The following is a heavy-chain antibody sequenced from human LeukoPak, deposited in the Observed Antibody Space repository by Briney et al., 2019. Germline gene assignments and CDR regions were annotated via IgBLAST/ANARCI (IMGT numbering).Heavy chain of an antibody. CDR3: ARGGWDYYDSSGYYYLDY. CDR1: GGSMSSYY. V-gene: IGHV4-59*01. D-gene: IGHD3-22*01. CDR2: IFYSGST. Sequence: SETLSLTCTVSGGSMSSYYWSWIRQPPGKGVEWIGYIFYSGSTNYNPSLKSRVTISVDTSKNQFSLKLTSVTAADTAVYYCARGGWDYYDSSGYYYLDYWGQGTLVTVSS. J-gene: IGHJ4*02.